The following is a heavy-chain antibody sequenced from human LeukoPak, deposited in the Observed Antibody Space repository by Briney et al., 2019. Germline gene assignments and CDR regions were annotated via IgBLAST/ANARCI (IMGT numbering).Heavy chain of an antibody. J-gene: IGHJ4*02. CDR1: GGTFSSYA. Sequence: SVKVSCKASGGTFSSYAISWVRQAPGQGLEWMGRIIPIFGIANYAQKFQGRVTITADKSTSTAYMELSSLRSEDTAVYYCARDPDGDYYDSSGYYYWGQGTLVTVSS. CDR2: IIPIFGIA. CDR3: ARDPDGDYYDSSGYYY. D-gene: IGHD3-22*01. V-gene: IGHV1-69*04.